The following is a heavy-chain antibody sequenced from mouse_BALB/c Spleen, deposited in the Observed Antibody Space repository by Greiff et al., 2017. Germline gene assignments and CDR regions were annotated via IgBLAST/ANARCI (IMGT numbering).Heavy chain of an antibody. D-gene: IGHD1-1*01. CDR3: ARDYYGAFDY. J-gene: IGHJ2*01. CDR2: ISSGSSTI. V-gene: IGHV5-17*02. CDR1: GFTFSSFG. Sequence: DVKLVESGGGLVQPGGSRKLSCAASGFTFSSFGMHWVRQAPEKGLEWVAYISSGSSTIYYADTVKGRFTISRDNPKNTLFLQMTSLRSEDTAMYYCARDYYGAFDYWGQGTTLTVSS.